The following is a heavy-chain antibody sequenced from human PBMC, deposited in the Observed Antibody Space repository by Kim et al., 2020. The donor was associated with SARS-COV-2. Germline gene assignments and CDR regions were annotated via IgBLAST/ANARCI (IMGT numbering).Heavy chain of an antibody. CDR1: GFTFSGSA. D-gene: IGHD6-19*01. CDR2: IRSKANSYAT. CDR3: TGGPIAVAGFFDY. J-gene: IGHJ4*02. V-gene: IGHV3-73*01. Sequence: GGSLRLSCAASGFTFSGSAMHWVRQASGKGLEWVGRIRSKANSYATAYAASVKGRFTISRDDSKNTAYLQMSSLKTEDTAVYYCTGGPIAVAGFFDYWGQGTLVTVSS.